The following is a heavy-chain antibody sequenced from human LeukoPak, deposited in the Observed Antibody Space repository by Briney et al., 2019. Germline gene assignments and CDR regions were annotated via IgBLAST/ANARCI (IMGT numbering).Heavy chain of an antibody. J-gene: IGHJ4*02. CDR2: IKQDGSEK. Sequence: GGSLRLSCAASGFTFSSHWMSWVSQAPGKGLEWVANIKQDGSEKNYVDSVKGRFTISRDNAKNSLYLQLNSLRAEDTAVYYCARYVSCSGGTCYRNYFDYWGQGTLVTVSS. CDR3: ARYVSCSGGTCYRNYFDY. CDR1: GFTFSSHW. D-gene: IGHD2-15*01. V-gene: IGHV3-7*01.